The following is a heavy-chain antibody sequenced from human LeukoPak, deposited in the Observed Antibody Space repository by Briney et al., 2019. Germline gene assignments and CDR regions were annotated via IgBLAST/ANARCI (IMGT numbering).Heavy chain of an antibody. CDR3: AKKTSSSSGWYFDL. D-gene: IGHD6-6*01. V-gene: IGHV3-23*01. CDR1: GFTFSSYA. J-gene: IGHJ2*01. Sequence: PGGSLRLSCAASGFTFSSYAMSWVRQAPGKGLEWVSGISGSGGGTYYADSVKGRFTISRDNSKNTLYLQMNSLRAEDTAIYSCAKKTSSSSGWYFDLWGRGTLVTVSS. CDR2: ISGSGGGT.